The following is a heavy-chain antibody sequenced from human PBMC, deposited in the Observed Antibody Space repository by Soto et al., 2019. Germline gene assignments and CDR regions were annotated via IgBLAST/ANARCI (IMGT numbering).Heavy chain of an antibody. CDR1: GFTFSNYA. CDR3: AKMAWFGDPPGGDY. V-gene: IGHV3-23*01. CDR2: ISASGDII. D-gene: IGHD3-10*01. Sequence: GGSLRLSCGASGFTFSNYAMGWVRQAPGKGLEWVSAISASGDIIYYGDSVKGRFTISRDNSKSTLYLQMNSLRADDTALYFCAKMAWFGDPPGGDYWGQGTLVTVS. J-gene: IGHJ4*02.